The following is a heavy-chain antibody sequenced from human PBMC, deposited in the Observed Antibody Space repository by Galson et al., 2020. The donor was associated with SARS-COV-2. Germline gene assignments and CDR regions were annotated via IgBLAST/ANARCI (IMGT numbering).Heavy chain of an antibody. CDR3: ARGKLRYFDWLLMEPDRVQRDDAFDI. V-gene: IGHV3-33*01. CDR2: IWYDGSNK. CDR1: GFTFSSYG. J-gene: IGHJ3*02. Sequence: GGSLRLSCAASGFTFSSYGMHWVRQAPGKGLEWVAVIWYDGSNKYYADSVKGRFTISRDNSKNTLYLQMNSLRAEDTAVYYCARGKLRYFDWLLMEPDRVQRDDAFDIWGQGTMVTVSS. D-gene: IGHD3-9*01.